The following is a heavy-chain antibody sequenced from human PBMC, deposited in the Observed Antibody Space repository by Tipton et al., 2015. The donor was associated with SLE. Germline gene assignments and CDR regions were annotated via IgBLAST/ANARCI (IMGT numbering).Heavy chain of an antibody. CDR3: ARHFGRSIEFDY. D-gene: IGHD3/OR15-3a*01. J-gene: IGHJ4*02. Sequence: TLSLTCTVSGGSISSGGYYWSWIRQHPGKGLEWIGYIYYSGSTNYNPSLKSRVTISVDTSKNQFSLKLSSVTAADTAVYYCARHFGRSIEFDYWGQGTLVTVSS. V-gene: IGHV4-61*08. CDR1: GGSISSGGYY. CDR2: IYYSGST.